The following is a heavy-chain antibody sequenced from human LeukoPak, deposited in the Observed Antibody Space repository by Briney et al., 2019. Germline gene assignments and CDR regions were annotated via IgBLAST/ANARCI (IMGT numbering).Heavy chain of an antibody. J-gene: IGHJ4*02. D-gene: IGHD6-25*01. V-gene: IGHV3-23*01. CDR2: ISGSGYST. CDR3: AKVLGMYGSSGYAWYFDY. Sequence: GGSLRLSCTASGFTFSSYAMSWVRQAPGKGLEWVSIISGSGYSTYYADSVKGRFTISRDNSKNTLYLQMNSLRAEDTAVYYCAKVLGMYGSSGYAWYFDYWGQGTLVTVSS. CDR1: GFTFSSYA.